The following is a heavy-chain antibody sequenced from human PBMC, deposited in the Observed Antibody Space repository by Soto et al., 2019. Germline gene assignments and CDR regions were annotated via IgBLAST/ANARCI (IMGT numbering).Heavy chain of an antibody. D-gene: IGHD5-12*01. CDR2: ISYDGSNK. V-gene: IGHV3-30*18. CDR1: GFTFSSYG. Sequence: GGSLRLSCAASGFTFSSYGMHWVRQAPGKGLEWVAVISYDGSNKYNADSVKGRFTISRDNSKNTLCLQMNSLRAEDTAVYYCAKDWRRRGGYESYFDYWGQGTLVTVS. CDR3: AKDWRRRGGYESYFDY. J-gene: IGHJ4*02.